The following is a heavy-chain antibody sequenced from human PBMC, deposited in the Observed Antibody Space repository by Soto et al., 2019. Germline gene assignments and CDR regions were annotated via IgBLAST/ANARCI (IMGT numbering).Heavy chain of an antibody. J-gene: IGHJ6*02. CDR3: ARGAPGYYGMDV. CDR2: IIPIFGTA. Sequence: GASVKVSCKASGYTFTGYAMHWVRQAPGQRLEWMGGIIPIFGTANYAQKFQGRVTITADESTSTAYMELSSLRSEDTAVYYCARGAPGYYGMDVWGQGTTVTVSS. CDR1: GYTFTGYA. V-gene: IGHV1-69*13.